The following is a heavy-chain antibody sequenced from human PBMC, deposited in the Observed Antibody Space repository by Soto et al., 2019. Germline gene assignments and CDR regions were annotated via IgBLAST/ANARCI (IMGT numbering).Heavy chain of an antibody. Sequence: PGGSLRLSCAASGFTFSSYGMHWVRQAPGKGLEWVAVIWYDGSNKYYADSVKGRFTISRDNSKNTLYLQMNSLRAEDTAVYYCARDQSSQYYDFSSGRYYYCMDGWGQGTTVTVCS. CDR1: GFTFSSYG. CDR2: IWYDGSNK. D-gene: IGHD3-3*01. V-gene: IGHV3-33*01. CDR3: ARDQSSQYYDFSSGRYYYCMDG. J-gene: IGHJ6*02.